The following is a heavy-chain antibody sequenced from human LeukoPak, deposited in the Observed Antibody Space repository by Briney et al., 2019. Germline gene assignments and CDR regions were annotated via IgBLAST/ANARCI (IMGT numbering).Heavy chain of an antibody. Sequence: SETLSLTCTVSGASISNYYWSWIRQPPGKGLEWIGYIYHSGSTYYNPSLKSRVTISVDRSKNQFSLKLSSVTAADTAVYYCASIIVVVPAATRRIDYWGQGTLVTVSS. D-gene: IGHD2-2*01. CDR3: ASIIVVVPAATRRIDY. V-gene: IGHV4-59*12. CDR1: GASISNYY. J-gene: IGHJ4*02. CDR2: IYHSGST.